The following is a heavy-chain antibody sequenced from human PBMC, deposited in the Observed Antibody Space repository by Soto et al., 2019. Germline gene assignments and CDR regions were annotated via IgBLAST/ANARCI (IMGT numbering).Heavy chain of an antibody. V-gene: IGHV3-74*01. J-gene: IGHJ6*02. Sequence: EVQLVESGGGLVQPGGSLRLSCAASGFTFSSYWMHWVRQAPGKGLVWVSRINSDGSSTSYADSVKGRFTISRDNAKNTLYLQMNSLRAEHTALYYCARDSRSDYAVYCYYGMDLCGQGTTVTVSS. CDR1: GFTFSSYW. CDR3: ARDSRSDYAVYCYYGMDL. CDR2: INSDGSST. D-gene: IGHD4-17*01.